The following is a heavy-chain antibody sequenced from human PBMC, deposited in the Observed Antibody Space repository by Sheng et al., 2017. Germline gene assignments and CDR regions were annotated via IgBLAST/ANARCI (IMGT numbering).Heavy chain of an antibody. Sequence: VQLVESGGGLVKPGESLRLSCAASGFAFSDFYMNWIRQAPGKGLEWVSGISGSGGSANYVDSVKGRFTISRDNSKNTLYLQMNSLRADDTALYYCAQMGKSLSYGDYRSPFHTWGQGTMVTVSS. CDR3: AQMGKSLSYGDYRSPFHT. CDR1: GFAFSDFY. J-gene: IGHJ3*02. CDR2: ISGSGGSA. V-gene: IGHV3-23*04. D-gene: IGHD4-17*01.